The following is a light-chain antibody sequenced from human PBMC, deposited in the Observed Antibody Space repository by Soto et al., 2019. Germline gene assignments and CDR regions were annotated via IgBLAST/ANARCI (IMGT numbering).Light chain of an antibody. CDR1: QSVSSNS. CDR2: GAS. J-gene: IGKJ1*01. Sequence: DIVLTQSPGTLSLSPGERATLSCRASQSVSSNSLAWYQQKPGQAPRLLIFGASSRATGIPDRFSGSGSGTDFTLTITRLEPEDFAVYYCQQYGSSAETFGQGTKVDIK. V-gene: IGKV3-20*01. CDR3: QQYGSSAET.